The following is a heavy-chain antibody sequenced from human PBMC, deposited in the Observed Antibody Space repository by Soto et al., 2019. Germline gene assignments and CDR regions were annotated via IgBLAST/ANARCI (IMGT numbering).Heavy chain of an antibody. CDR2: ISYDGSNK. CDR1: GFTFSSYG. D-gene: IGHD4-17*01. J-gene: IGHJ6*02. Sequence: PGGSLRLSCAASGFTFSSYGMHWVRQAPGKGLEWVAVISYDGSNKYYADSVKGRFTISRDNSKNTLYLQMNSLRAEDTAVYYCAKDDTVTTTYYYYGMDVWGQGTTVTVSS. V-gene: IGHV3-30*18. CDR3: AKDDTVTTTYYYYGMDV.